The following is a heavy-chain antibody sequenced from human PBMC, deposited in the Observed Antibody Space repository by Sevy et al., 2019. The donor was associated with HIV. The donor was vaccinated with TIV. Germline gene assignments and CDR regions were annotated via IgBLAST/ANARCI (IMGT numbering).Heavy chain of an antibody. CDR2: VSHSGNT. V-gene: IGHV4-59*08. CDR3: ARLRWDLVVVPGATPGCYSDY. Sequence: SETLSLTCTVSGDSINTYYWSWIRQPPGKGLEWIGYVSHSGNTNYNPSLKSRVSMSLDTSRNQFSLKVKSVTAADTAVYYCARLRWDLVVVPGATPGCYSDYWGQGTLVTVSS. D-gene: IGHD2-2*01. J-gene: IGHJ4*02. CDR1: GDSINTYY.